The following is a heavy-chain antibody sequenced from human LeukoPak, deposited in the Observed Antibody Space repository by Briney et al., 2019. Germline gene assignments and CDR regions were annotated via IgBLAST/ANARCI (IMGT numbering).Heavy chain of an antibody. D-gene: IGHD3-22*01. CDR1: GFTVSSNY. J-gene: IGHJ6*02. V-gene: IGHV3-53*01. CDR3: ARGRDYDSSGYRPYYYAMDV. Sequence: GGSLRLSCAASGFTVSSNYMNWVRQAPGEGLEWVTVMYSAGGTYYADSVKGRFTISRDNSENTVYLQMNSLRADDTAVYYCARGRDYDSSGYRPYYYAMDVWGQGTTVTVSS. CDR2: MYSAGGT.